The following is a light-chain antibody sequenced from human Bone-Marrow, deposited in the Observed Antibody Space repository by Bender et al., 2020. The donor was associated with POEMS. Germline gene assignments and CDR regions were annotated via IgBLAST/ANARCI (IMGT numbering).Light chain of an antibody. Sequence: SYVVTQPPSVSVAPGETARIICGGTNIEKKSVHWYRKRPGQAPVVVVHDDSDRPSGISERMSGSNSGNTATLTISRVEAGDEADYYCQVWDGSSVVVFGGGTRLTVL. J-gene: IGLJ2*01. CDR1: NIEKKS. CDR3: QVWDGSSVVV. V-gene: IGLV3-21*02. CDR2: DDS.